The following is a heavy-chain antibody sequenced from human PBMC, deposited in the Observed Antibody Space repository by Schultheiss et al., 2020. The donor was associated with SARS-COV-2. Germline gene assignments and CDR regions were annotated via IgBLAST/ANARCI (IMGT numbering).Heavy chain of an antibody. CDR3: ARDRGATSVNPFTFDY. J-gene: IGHJ4*02. Sequence: SETLSLTCTVSGGSISSGSYYWSWIRQPAGKGLEWIGYIYYSGSSNYNPSLKSRVTISVDTSKNQFSLKLNSVTAADTAVYYCARDRGATSVNPFTFDYWGQGTLVTVSS. D-gene: IGHD3-10*01. CDR2: IYYSGSS. V-gene: IGHV4-61*10. CDR1: GGSISSGSYY.